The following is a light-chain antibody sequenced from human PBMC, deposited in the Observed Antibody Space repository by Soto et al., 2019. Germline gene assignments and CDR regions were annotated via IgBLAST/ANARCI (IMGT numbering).Light chain of an antibody. CDR1: QSVSSIY. Sequence: EIVLTQSPGTLSLSPGERATLSCRASQSVSSIYLAWYQQKPGQAPRLLIYGASSRATGIPDRFSGSGAGTDFTLTISRLEPEDLAVYYCQQYGSSPPVTCGQGTKVEIK. CDR2: GAS. V-gene: IGKV3-20*01. J-gene: IGKJ1*01. CDR3: QQYGSSPPVT.